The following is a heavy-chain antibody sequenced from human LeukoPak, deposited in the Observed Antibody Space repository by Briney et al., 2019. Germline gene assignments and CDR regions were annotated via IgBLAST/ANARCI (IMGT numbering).Heavy chain of an antibody. D-gene: IGHD2-15*01. V-gene: IGHV4-59*01. Sequence: SETLSLTCTVSGGSISSYYWSWIRQPPGKGLEWIGYIYYSGSTNYNPSLKSRVTISVDTSKNQFSLKLSSVTAADTAVYYCARDTGSYYYYGMDVWGQGTTVTVSS. J-gene: IGHJ6*02. CDR2: IYYSGST. CDR3: ARDTGSYYYYGMDV. CDR1: GGSISSYY.